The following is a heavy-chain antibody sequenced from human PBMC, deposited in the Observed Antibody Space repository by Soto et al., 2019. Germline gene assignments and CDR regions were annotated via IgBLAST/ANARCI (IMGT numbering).Heavy chain of an antibody. CDR1: GGSISSGGYY. J-gene: IGHJ5*02. Sequence: SETLSLTCTVSGGSISSGGYYWSWIRQHPGKGLEWIGYIYYSGSTYYNPSLKSRVTISVDTSKNQFSLKLSSVTAADTAVYYCARALNGIAVWFDPWGQGTLVTVSS. CDR3: ARALNGIAVWFDP. CDR2: IYYSGST. V-gene: IGHV4-31*03. D-gene: IGHD6-19*01.